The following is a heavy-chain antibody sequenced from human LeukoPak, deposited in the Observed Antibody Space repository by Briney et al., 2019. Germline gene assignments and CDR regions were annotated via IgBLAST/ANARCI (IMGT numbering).Heavy chain of an antibody. CDR2: ISWNSGSI. V-gene: IGHV3-9*01. CDR1: GFTFDDYA. J-gene: IGHJ4*02. CDR3: ARDGFSGSDDY. Sequence: GGSLRLSCAASGFTFDDYAMHWVRQAPGKGLEWVSGISWNSGSIGYADSVKGRFTISRDNAKNSLYLQMNSLRAEDTAVYYCARDGFSGSDDYWGQGTLVTVSS. D-gene: IGHD3-10*01.